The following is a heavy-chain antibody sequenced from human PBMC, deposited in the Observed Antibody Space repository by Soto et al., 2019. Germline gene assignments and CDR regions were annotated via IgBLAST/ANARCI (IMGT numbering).Heavy chain of an antibody. J-gene: IGHJ3*02. CDR2: ISSSSSYK. CDR3: ARDPMVLAFDI. Sequence: EVQLVESGGGLVKPGGSLRLSCAASGFTFSSYSMNWVRQAPGKGLEWVSSISSSSSYKYYADSVKGRFTISRDNAKNSLYLQMNSLRAEDTAVYYCARDPMVLAFDIWGQGTMVTVSS. CDR1: GFTFSSYS. D-gene: IGHD3-10*01. V-gene: IGHV3-21*01.